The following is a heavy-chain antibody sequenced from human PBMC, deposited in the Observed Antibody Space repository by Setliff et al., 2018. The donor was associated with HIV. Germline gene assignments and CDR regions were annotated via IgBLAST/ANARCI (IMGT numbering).Heavy chain of an antibody. CDR1: GGSFNDYY. J-gene: IGHJ6*02. CDR3: AREDYYYYGMDV. CDR2: IIHSGSI. V-gene: IGHV4-34*12. Sequence: SETLSLTCAVYGGSFNDYYWSWIRQPPGKGLEWIGEIIHSGSINYNPSLKSRVTISVDTYNNQFSLKLSSVTAADTAVYYCAREDYYYYGMDVWGQGTTVTVSS.